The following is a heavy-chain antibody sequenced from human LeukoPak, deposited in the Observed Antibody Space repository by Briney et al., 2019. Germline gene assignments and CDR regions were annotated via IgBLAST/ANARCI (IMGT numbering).Heavy chain of an antibody. CDR1: GFTFSSYW. Sequence: GGSLRLSCAASGFTFSSYWMHWVRQAPGKELVCVSRINSDGSSTSYADSVKGRFTISRDNAKNTLYLQMNSLRAEDTAVYYCARDPTLYYGSGSIEGYWGQGTLVTVSS. CDR3: ARDPTLYYGSGSIEGY. J-gene: IGHJ4*02. V-gene: IGHV3-74*01. CDR2: INSDGSST. D-gene: IGHD3-10*01.